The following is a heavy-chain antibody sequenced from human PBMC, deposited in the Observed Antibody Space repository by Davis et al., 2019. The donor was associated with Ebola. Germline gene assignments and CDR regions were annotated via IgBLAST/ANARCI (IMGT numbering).Heavy chain of an antibody. D-gene: IGHD3-22*01. CDR3: ARDYYYDSYHY. CDR1: GFTFSSYA. Sequence: GESLKISCAASGFTFSSYAMSWVRQTPGKGLEWVSTLGTRASTTYYADSVKGRFTISRDNSKNTLYLQMNSLRAEDTAVYYCARDYYYDSYHYWGQGTLVTVSS. V-gene: IGHV3-23*01. CDR2: LGTRASTT. J-gene: IGHJ4*02.